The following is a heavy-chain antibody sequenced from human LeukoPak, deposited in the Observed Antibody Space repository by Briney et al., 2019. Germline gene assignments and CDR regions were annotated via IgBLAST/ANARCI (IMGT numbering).Heavy chain of an antibody. CDR3: ARDSSSPYRYFNL. CDR2: ISSSSTYI. CDR1: GFTFSSYS. D-gene: IGHD6-6*01. J-gene: IGHJ2*01. Sequence: GGSLRLSCAASGFTFSSYSMNWVRQAPGKGLEWVSSISSSSTYIYYADSVKGRFTISRDNAKNSLYLQMNSLRAEDTAVYYCARDSSSPYRYFNLWGRGTLVTVSS. V-gene: IGHV3-21*01.